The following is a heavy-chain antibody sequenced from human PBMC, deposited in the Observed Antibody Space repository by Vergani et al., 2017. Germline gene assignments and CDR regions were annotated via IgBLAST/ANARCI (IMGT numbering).Heavy chain of an antibody. CDR2: ISAYNGNT. CDR1: GYTFTSYG. Sequence: QVQLVQSGAEVKKPGAPVKVSCKALGYTFTSYGISWVRQAPGQGLEWMGWISAYNGNTNYAQKLQGRATMTTDTSTSTAYMERRSLRSDDTGVYYGAGCGTGGFGGVDPGYFDCGGEGGLVTVSS. V-gene: IGHV1-18*01. J-gene: IGHJ4*02. D-gene: IGHD3-16*01. CDR3: AGCGTGGFGGVDPGYFDC.